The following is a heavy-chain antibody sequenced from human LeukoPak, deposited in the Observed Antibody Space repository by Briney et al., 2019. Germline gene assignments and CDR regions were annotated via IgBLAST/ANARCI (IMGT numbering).Heavy chain of an antibody. D-gene: IGHD4-17*01. CDR3: AKDDGGSVTTTDFEY. Sequence: GGSLTLSCPATGFTFSNYALSWLRQARGKGLEWVSGITGCGGSTYYSDSVKGRFTISRDNSKNTLYLQMNSLRAEDTAVYFCAKDDGGSVTTTDFEYWGQGTLVTVSS. V-gene: IGHV3-23*01. J-gene: IGHJ4*02. CDR1: GFTFSNYA. CDR2: ITGCGGST.